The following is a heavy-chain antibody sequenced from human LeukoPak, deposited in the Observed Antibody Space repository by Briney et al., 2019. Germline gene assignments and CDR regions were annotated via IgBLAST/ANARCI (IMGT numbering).Heavy chain of an antibody. CDR2: INSDGSST. D-gene: IGHD5-18*01. CDR3: AREQAIHLGYYYYMDV. Sequence: GGSLRLSCAASGFTFSSYWMHWVRQAPGKGLVWVSRINSDGSSTMYADSVKGRFIISRDNAKNTLYLQMKSLRAEDTAVYYCAREQAIHLGYYYYMDVWGKGTTVTVSS. CDR1: GFTFSSYW. V-gene: IGHV3-74*03. J-gene: IGHJ6*03.